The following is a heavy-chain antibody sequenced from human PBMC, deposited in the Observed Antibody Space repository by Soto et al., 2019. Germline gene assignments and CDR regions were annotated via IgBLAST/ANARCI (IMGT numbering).Heavy chain of an antibody. V-gene: IGHV1-2*02. CDR3: ARGFYYDSGYWAGFDI. CDR1: GYTFTGYY. Sequence: ASVKVSCKASGYTFTGYYMHWVRQSPGQGLEWMGWINHNSGDTNYAQKFQGRVIMTRDTSISTAYMELSGLRSDDTAVYYCARGFYYDSGYWAGFDIWGQGKMVTVSS. J-gene: IGHJ3*02. D-gene: IGHD3-22*01. CDR2: INHNSGDT.